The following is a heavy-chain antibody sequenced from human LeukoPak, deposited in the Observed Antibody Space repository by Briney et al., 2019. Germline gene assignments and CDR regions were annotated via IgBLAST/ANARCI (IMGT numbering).Heavy chain of an antibody. CDR1: GGSISSYY. CDR2: IYYSGST. Sequence: SETLSLTCTVSGGSISSYYWSWIRQPPGKGLEWIGYIYYSGSTNYNPSLKSRVTISVDTSKNQFSLKLSSVTAEDTAVYYCARDYTSIPSSDDAFDIWGQGTMVTVSS. J-gene: IGHJ3*02. V-gene: IGHV4-59*01. CDR3: ARDYTSIPSSDDAFDI. D-gene: IGHD2-2*02.